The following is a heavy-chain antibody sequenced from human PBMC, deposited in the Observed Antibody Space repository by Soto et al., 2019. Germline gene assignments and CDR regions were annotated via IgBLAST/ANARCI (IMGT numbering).Heavy chain of an antibody. D-gene: IGHD4-17*01. CDR3: TTRVSGEYRFYYDYGLYV. V-gene: IGHV3-73*01. J-gene: IGHJ6*02. Sequence: EVQLVESGGGLVQPGGSLTLSCAASGFTVSGSAMHWVRQASGKGLEWVGRIRSKANSYATRYAASVKGRFTISRDDPKNRACLQMNSLNTEDTAVYYCTTRVSGEYRFYYDYGLYVWGQGTTVTVSS. CDR2: IRSKANSYAT. CDR1: GFTVSGSA.